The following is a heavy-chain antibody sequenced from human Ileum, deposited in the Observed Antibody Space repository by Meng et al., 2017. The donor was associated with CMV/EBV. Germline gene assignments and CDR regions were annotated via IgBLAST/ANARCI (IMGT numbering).Heavy chain of an antibody. D-gene: IGHD4-17*01. V-gene: IGHV3-11*01. CDR1: GFTFGAYY. CDR3: VRGNYGFDY. CDR2: ITGSGNTI. Sequence: LSCAASGFTFGAYYMAWVRQAPGKGLEWVSYITGSGNTIYYADSVKGRFTISRDNAKSSLYLEINSLRAEDTAVYYCVRGNYGFDYWGKGTLVTVSS. J-gene: IGHJ4*02.